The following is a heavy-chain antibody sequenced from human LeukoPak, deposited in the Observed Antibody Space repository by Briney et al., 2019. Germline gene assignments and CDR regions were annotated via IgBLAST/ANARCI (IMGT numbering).Heavy chain of an antibody. J-gene: IGHJ3*02. CDR2: ISSSSSYI. Sequence: GGSLRLSCAASGFTFSSYSMNWVRQAPGKGLEWVSSISSSSSYIYYADSVKGRFTISRDNAKNSLYLQMNSLRAEDTAVYYCARGRSRWELPDAFDIWGQGTMVTVSS. V-gene: IGHV3-21*01. CDR1: GFTFSSYS. CDR3: ARGRSRWELPDAFDI. D-gene: IGHD1-26*01.